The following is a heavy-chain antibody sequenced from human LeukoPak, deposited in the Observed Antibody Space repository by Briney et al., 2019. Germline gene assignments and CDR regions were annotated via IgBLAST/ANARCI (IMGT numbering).Heavy chain of an antibody. J-gene: IGHJ4*02. Sequence: ASVKVSCKVSGYTLTELSMHWVRQAPGKGLEWMGGFDPEDGETIYAQKFQGRVTMTRDTSTSTVYMELSSLRSEDTAVYYCARVAYYYDSSGPPRYYFDYWGQGTLVTVSS. CDR3: ARVAYYYDSSGPPRYYFDY. CDR1: GYTLTELS. V-gene: IGHV1-24*01. D-gene: IGHD3-22*01. CDR2: FDPEDGET.